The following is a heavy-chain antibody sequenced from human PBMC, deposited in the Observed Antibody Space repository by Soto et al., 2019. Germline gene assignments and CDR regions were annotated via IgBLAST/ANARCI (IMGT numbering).Heavy chain of an antibody. CDR1: GGSISSSSYY. Sequence: SETLSLTCTVSGGSISSSSYYWGWIRQPPGKGLEWIGSIYYSGSTYYNPSLKSRVTISVDTSKNQFSLKLSSVTAADTAVYYCARLENYSSSWYTRSYYYYYGMDVWGQGTTVTVSS. D-gene: IGHD6-13*01. CDR2: IYYSGST. V-gene: IGHV4-39*01. CDR3: ARLENYSSSWYTRSYYYYYGMDV. J-gene: IGHJ6*02.